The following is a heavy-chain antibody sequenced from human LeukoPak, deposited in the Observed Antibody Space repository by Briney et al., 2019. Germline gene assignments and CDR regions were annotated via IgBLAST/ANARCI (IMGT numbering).Heavy chain of an antibody. V-gene: IGHV5-51*01. CDR3: AKHEDYYGSGSYFLDY. Sequence: GESLKISCMGSGYSFSNYWIGWVRQRPGKGLEWMGIIYPDESNTRYSPSFQGQVTISADKSISTAYLQWSSLKASDTAVYYCAKHEDYYGSGSYFLDYWGQGTLDTVSS. J-gene: IGHJ4*02. D-gene: IGHD3-10*01. CDR2: IYPDESNT. CDR1: GYSFSNYW.